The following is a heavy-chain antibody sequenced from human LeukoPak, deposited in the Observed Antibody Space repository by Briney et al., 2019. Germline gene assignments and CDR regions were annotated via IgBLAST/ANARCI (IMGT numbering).Heavy chain of an antibody. CDR3: AIMHPYYDGNGYWVQ. CDR2: INTSGGST. V-gene: IGHV3-23*01. J-gene: IGHJ4*02. D-gene: IGHD3-22*01. CDR1: GFTFSSYA. Sequence: PGESLRLSCAASGFTFSSYAMSWVRQAPGKGLEWVSGINTSGGSTAYADSVKGRFTISRDNPRNTLYMQMNSLRAEDTALYYCAIMHPYYDGNGYWVQWGQGTLVTVCS.